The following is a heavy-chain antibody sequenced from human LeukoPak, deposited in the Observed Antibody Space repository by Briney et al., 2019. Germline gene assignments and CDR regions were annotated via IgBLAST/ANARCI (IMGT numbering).Heavy chain of an antibody. D-gene: IGHD3-22*01. CDR3: ARHSFDYDSSGYSYSFDY. CDR2: IQYSGST. CDR1: GGSISNSNYY. Sequence: SETLSLTCTVSGGSISNSNYYWGWIRQPPGKGLEWLGSIQYSGSTHYNPSLKSRVTIPVDTSKNQFSLNLNSVTAADTAVYYCARHSFDYDSSGYSYSFDYWGQGTLVTVSS. J-gene: IGHJ4*02. V-gene: IGHV4-39*01.